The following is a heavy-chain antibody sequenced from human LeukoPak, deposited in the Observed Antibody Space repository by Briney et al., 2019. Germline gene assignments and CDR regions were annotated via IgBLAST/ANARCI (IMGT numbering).Heavy chain of an antibody. CDR1: GYTFTSYG. Sequence: ASVKVSCKASGYTFTSYGISWVRQAPGQGLEWMGWISAYNGNTNYAQKLQSRVTMTTDTSTSTAYMELRSLRSEDTAVYYCARVHDSSGSWDYWGQGTLVTVSS. CDR2: ISAYNGNT. V-gene: IGHV1-18*01. J-gene: IGHJ4*02. CDR3: ARVHDSSGSWDY. D-gene: IGHD3-22*01.